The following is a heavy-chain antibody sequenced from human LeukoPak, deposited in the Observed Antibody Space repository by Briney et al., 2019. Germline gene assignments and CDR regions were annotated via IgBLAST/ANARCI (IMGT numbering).Heavy chain of an antibody. CDR1: GFTFSSYA. D-gene: IGHD6-6*01. J-gene: IGHJ6*03. Sequence: GRSLRLSCAASGFTFSSYAMHWVRQAPGKGLEWVAVISYDGSNKYYADSVKGRFTISRDNSKNTLYLQMNSLRAEDTAVYYCAGADAVYSSSDTSYYYYYMDVWGKGTTVTVSS. CDR2: ISYDGSNK. CDR3: AGADAVYSSSDTSYYYYYMDV. V-gene: IGHV3-30*01.